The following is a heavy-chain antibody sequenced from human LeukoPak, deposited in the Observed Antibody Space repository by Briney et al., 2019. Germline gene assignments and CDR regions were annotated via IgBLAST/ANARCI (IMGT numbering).Heavy chain of an antibody. D-gene: IGHD3-16*01. J-gene: IGHJ4*02. CDR2: IYHSGST. CDR3: ARMDYDYVWGSYNLDY. CDR1: GGSISSSNW. V-gene: IGHV4-4*02. Sequence: SETLSLTCAVSGGSISSSNWWSWVRQPPGKGLEWIGEIYHSGSTNYNPSLKSRVTISVDKSKNQFSLKLSSVTAADTAVYYCARMDYDYVWGSYNLDYWGQGTLVTVSS.